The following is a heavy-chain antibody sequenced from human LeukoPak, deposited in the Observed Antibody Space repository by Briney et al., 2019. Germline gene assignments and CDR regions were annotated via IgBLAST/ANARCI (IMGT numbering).Heavy chain of an antibody. CDR3: ARQNSSSWYWLDY. V-gene: IGHV4-59*08. D-gene: IGHD6-13*01. Sequence: SETLSLTCTVSGGSISNYYWSWIRQPPGKGLEWIGYIYYSGSTNYNPSLKSRVTISVDTSKNQFSLKLSSVTAADTAVYYCARQNSSSWYWLDYWGQGTLVTVSS. J-gene: IGHJ4*02. CDR2: IYYSGST. CDR1: GGSISNYY.